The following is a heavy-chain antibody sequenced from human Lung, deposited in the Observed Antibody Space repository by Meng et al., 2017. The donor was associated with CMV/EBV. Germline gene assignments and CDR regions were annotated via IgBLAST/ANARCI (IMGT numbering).Heavy chain of an antibody. CDR1: GFTFTSSA. D-gene: IGHD6-19*01. J-gene: IGHJ6*02. V-gene: IGHV1-58*01. CDR3: AAEALKEQWLVYYYGMDV. Sequence: SVXVSXXASGFTFTSSAVQWVRQARGQRLEWIGWIVVGSGNTNYAQKFQERVTITRDMSTSTAYMELSSLRSEDTAVYYCAAEALKEQWLVYYYGMDVWAQGPTAPFPS. CDR2: IVVGSGNT.